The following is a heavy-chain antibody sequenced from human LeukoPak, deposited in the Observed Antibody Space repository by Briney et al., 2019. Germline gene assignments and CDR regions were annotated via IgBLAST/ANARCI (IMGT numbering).Heavy chain of an antibody. CDR3: ARHYAISSSFTPTLWQTPWHSFDP. J-gene: IGHJ5*02. Sequence: SETLSLTCTVSGGSMSVHYWSWIRQTPGKGLEWIGYIYISGSTNYNPSLKSRVTLSVDTSRNQFSLKLSSVTAADTAVYYCARHYAISSSFTPTLWQTPWHSFDPWGQGTLVTVSS. CDR2: IYISGST. D-gene: IGHD6-6*01. CDR1: GGSMSVHY. V-gene: IGHV4-4*09.